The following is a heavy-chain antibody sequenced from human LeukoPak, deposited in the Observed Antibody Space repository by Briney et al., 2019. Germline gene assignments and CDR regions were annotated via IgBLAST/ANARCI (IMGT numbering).Heavy chain of an antibody. V-gene: IGHV3-30-3*01. Sequence: GGSLRLSCATSKFTFNNYDMHWVRQAPGKGLEWLAMIFFDGNNRYYADSVKSRFTISRDNPKNTLYLQMNSLRGEDTAVYYCARGREYGSYYYDGMDVWGQGTTVTVSS. J-gene: IGHJ6*02. CDR2: IFFDGNNR. CDR1: KFTFNNYD. D-gene: IGHD3-16*01. CDR3: ARGREYGSYYYDGMDV.